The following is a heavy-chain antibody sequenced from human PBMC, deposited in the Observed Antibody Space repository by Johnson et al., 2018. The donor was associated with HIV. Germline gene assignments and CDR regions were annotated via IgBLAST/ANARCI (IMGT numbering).Heavy chain of an antibody. CDR2: MWYDGSNK. CDR3: ARENYRRRDAFDV. Sequence: VQLVESGGGLVQPGGSLRLSCAASGFTFSTYGMHWVRQAPGKGLEWVAVMWYDGSNKYYADSVKGRFTISRDNSKNTLYLQMNSLRPDDTAVYYCARENYRRRDAFDVWGQGTVVIVSS. CDR1: GFTFSTYG. V-gene: IGHV3-33*01. D-gene: IGHD1-7*01. J-gene: IGHJ3*01.